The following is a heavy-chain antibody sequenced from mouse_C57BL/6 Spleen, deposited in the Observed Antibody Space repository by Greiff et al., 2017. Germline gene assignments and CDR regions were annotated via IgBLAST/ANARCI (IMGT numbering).Heavy chain of an antibody. J-gene: IGHJ4*01. D-gene: IGHD1-1*01. V-gene: IGHV1-55*01. CDR3: ARSTYYYGSSPYYAMDY. CDR1: GYTFTSYW. Sequence: QVQLQQPGAELVKPGASVKMSCKASGYTFTSYWITWVKQRPGQGLEWIGDIYPGSGSTNYNEKFKSKATLTVDTSSSTAYMQLRSLTSEDSAVYYCARSTYYYGSSPYYAMDYWGQGTSVTVSS. CDR2: IYPGSGST.